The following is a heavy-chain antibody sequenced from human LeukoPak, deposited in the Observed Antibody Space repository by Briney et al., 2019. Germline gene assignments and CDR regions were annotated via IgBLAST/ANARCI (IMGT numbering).Heavy chain of an antibody. D-gene: IGHD6-13*01. CDR1: GYTFTGYY. J-gene: IGHJ4*02. CDR2: INPNSGGT. CDR3: ARDRSSSSWYSDFDY. V-gene: IGHV1-2*06. Sequence: VASVKVSCKASGYTFTGYYMHWVRQAPGQGLEWMGRINPNSGGTNYAQKFQGRVTMTRDTSISTAYMELSRLRSDDTAVYYCARDRSSSSWYSDFDYWGQGTLVTVSS.